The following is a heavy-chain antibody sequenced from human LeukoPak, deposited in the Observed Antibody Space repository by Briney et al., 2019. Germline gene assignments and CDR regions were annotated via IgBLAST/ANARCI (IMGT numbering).Heavy chain of an antibody. J-gene: IGHJ6*02. CDR1: GYTFTSYD. Sequence: GASVKVSCKASGYTFTSYDINWVRQATGQGLEWMGWMNPNSGNTGYAQKFQGRVTMTRNTSISTDYMELSSLRSEDTAVYYCARDLSYYDSSGYLYYGMDVWGQGTTVTVSS. CDR3: ARDLSYYDSSGYLYYGMDV. CDR2: MNPNSGNT. V-gene: IGHV1-8*01. D-gene: IGHD3-22*01.